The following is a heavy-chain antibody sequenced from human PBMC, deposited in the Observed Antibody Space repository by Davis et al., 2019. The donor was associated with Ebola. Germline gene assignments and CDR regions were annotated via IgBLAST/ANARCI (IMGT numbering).Heavy chain of an antibody. J-gene: IGHJ3*02. V-gene: IGHV3-21*01. CDR2: ISSSSSYI. CDR3: ARVELADDYVWGSYRYIDGSDGAFDI. CDR1: GFTFSSYS. Sequence: PGGSLRLSCAASGFTFSSYSMNWVRQAPGKGLEWVSSISSSSSYIYYADSVEGRFTISRDNAKNSLYLRMNSLRAEDTAVYYCARVELADDYVWGSYRYIDGSDGAFDIWGQGTMVKVSS. D-gene: IGHD3-16*02.